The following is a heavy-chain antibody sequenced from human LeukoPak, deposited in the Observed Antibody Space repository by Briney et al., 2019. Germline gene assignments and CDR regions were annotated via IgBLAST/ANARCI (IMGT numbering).Heavy chain of an antibody. Sequence: SVKVSCKASGGTFSSYAISRVRQAPGQGLEWMGGIIPIFGTANYAQKFQGRVTITADESTSTAYMELSSLRSEDTAVYYCARVGPYSGSYGGWFDPWGQGTLVTVSS. J-gene: IGHJ5*02. D-gene: IGHD1-26*01. CDR1: GGTFSSYA. V-gene: IGHV1-69*13. CDR3: ARVGPYSGSYGGWFDP. CDR2: IIPIFGTA.